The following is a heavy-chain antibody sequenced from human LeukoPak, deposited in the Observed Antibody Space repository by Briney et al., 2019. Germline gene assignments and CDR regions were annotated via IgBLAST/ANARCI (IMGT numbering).Heavy chain of an antibody. CDR2: ISYDGSNK. V-gene: IGHV3-30-3*01. CDR1: GFTFSSYA. Sequence: PGRSLRLSCAASGFTFSSYAMHWVRQAPGKGLEWVAVISYDGSNKYYADSVKGRFTISRDNSKITLYLQMNSLRAEDTAVYYCARDHRTRYSYTTYYFDYWGQGTLVTVSS. J-gene: IGHJ4*02. CDR3: ARDHRTRYSYTTYYFDY. D-gene: IGHD5-18*01.